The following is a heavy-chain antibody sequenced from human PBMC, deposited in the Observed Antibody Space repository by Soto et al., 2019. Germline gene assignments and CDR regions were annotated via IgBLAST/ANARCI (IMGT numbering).Heavy chain of an antibody. CDR2: ISGSGGST. V-gene: IGHV3-23*01. CDR1: GFTFSNYA. D-gene: IGHD6-19*01. CDR3: ARPEYSSGFMVLDY. Sequence: EVQLLESGGGLVQPGGSLRLSCAASGFTFSNYAMSWVRQAPGKGLEWVSAISGSGGSTYYADSVKGRFTISRDNSKNMLYRQMNNLRAEDTAAYYCARPEYSSGFMVLDYWGQGTLVTVSS. J-gene: IGHJ4*02.